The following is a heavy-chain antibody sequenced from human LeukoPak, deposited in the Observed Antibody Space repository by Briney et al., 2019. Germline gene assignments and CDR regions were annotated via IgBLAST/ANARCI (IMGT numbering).Heavy chain of an antibody. J-gene: IGHJ4*02. CDR1: GFTVSSNY. Sequence: GGSLRLSCAASGFTVSSNYMSWVRQAPGKGLEWVAFIRYDGSNKYYADSVKGRFTISRDNSKNTLYLQMNSLRAEDTAVYYCAKDIRMITFGGVIFWGQGTLVTVSS. V-gene: IGHV3-30*02. D-gene: IGHD3-16*02. CDR3: AKDIRMITFGGVIF. CDR2: IRYDGSNK.